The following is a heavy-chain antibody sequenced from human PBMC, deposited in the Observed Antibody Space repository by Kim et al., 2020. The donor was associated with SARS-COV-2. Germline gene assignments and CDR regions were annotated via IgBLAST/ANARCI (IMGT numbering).Heavy chain of an antibody. CDR1: GYTFTSYG. J-gene: IGHJ6*02. CDR3: ALRRPFIAVAGTDNGMDV. Sequence: ASVKVSCKASGYTFTSYGISWVRQAPGQGLEWMGWISAYNGNTNYAQKLQGRVTMTTDTSTSTAYMELRSLRSDDTAVYYCALRRPFIAVAGTDNGMDVWGQGTTVTVSS. V-gene: IGHV1-18*04. D-gene: IGHD6-19*01. CDR2: ISAYNGNT.